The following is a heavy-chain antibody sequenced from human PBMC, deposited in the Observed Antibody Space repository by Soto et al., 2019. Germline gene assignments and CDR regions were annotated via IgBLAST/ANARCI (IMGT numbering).Heavy chain of an antibody. V-gene: IGHV4-31*03. CDR3: ARANAVTTMFWFDP. Sequence: SETLSLTCTGSGGSISSGGYYWSWIRQHPGKGLEWIGYIYYSGSTYYNPSLKSRVTISVDTSKNQFSLKLSSVTAADTAVYYCARANAVTTMFWFDPWGQGTLVTVSS. CDR2: IYYSGST. D-gene: IGHD4-17*01. CDR1: GGSISSGGYY. J-gene: IGHJ5*02.